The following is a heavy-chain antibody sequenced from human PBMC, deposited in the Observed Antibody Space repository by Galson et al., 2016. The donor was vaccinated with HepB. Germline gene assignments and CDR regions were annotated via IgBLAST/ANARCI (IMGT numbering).Heavy chain of an antibody. D-gene: IGHD2/OR15-2a*01. V-gene: IGHV1-3*04. Sequence: SVKVSCKASGYSFTDYTIHWVRQAPGQRLEWMGWINTGNGDTKYSEKFQGRITITRDTSASTAFLEVRSLRFEDTAEYYCARDEEKRIAGAGRKKNFLEDYSFDLWGRGTLVTVSS. CDR2: INTGNGDT. J-gene: IGHJ2*01. CDR3: ARDEEKRIAGAGRKKNFLEDYSFDL. CDR1: GYSFTDYT.